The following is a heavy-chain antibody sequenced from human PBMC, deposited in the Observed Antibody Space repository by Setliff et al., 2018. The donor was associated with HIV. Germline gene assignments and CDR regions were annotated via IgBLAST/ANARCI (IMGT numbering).Heavy chain of an antibody. CDR2: ISPYNGNT. CDR3: ARKPTGSPSDY. Sequence: GASVKVSCKASGYTFSNYGISWVRQAPGQGLEWTGWISPYNGNTNYVQKLQGRVTITTDTSTSTAYMELRSLRSDDTALYYCARKPTGSPSDYWGQGTLVTVSS. D-gene: IGHD2-2*01. CDR1: GYTFSNYG. J-gene: IGHJ4*02. V-gene: IGHV1-18*01.